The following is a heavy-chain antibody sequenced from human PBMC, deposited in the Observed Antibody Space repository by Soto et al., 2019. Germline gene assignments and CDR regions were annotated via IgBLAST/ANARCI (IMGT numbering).Heavy chain of an antibody. D-gene: IGHD1-26*01. V-gene: IGHV3-23*01. CDR2: ISGNGGST. CDR1: GFSFSNYG. Sequence: PGGSLRLSCTASGFSFSNYGLSWVRQASEKGLEWVSTISGNGGSTFYADSVKGRFTISRDNSKNTLYLQMNSLRAEDTAIYYCAKVVGIAPCWGQGTLVTVSS. J-gene: IGHJ4*02. CDR3: AKVVGIAPC.